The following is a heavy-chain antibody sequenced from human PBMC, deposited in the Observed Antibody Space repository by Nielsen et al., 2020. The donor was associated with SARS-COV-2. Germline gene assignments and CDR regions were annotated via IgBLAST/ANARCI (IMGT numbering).Heavy chain of an antibody. V-gene: IGHV3-30*18. CDR2: TPYDGFHK. CDR3: AKDRLNTSTNNYFYYSGLDV. CDR1: GFDFSAYA. Sequence: GESLKISCSASGFDFSAYAMHWVRQAPGKGLEWVALTPYDGFHKYYADSVKGRFTISRDNSKNTLYLQMHSLKPDDTAVYYCAKDRLNTSTNNYFYYSGLDVWGQGTTVTVSS. J-gene: IGHJ6*02. D-gene: IGHD3-16*01.